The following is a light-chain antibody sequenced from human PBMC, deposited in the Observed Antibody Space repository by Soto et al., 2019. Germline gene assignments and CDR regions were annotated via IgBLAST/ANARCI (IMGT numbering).Light chain of an antibody. CDR3: QQYDNLPPFT. CDR2: GAS. V-gene: IGKV1-33*01. Sequence: DIQMTQSPSSLSASVGDRVTITCQASQDIRKYLNWYQQKPGRAPKLLIYGASNLETGVPSRFSGSGYGTDFIFTISSLQPEDIAKYYCQQYDNLPPFTFGPGTKVAIK. J-gene: IGKJ3*01. CDR1: QDIRKY.